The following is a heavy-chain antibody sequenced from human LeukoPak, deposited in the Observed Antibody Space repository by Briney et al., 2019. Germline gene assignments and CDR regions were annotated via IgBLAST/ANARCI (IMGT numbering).Heavy chain of an antibody. CDR3: ARGRGGGSYGYDY. CDR1: GYSISSGYY. D-gene: IGHD5-18*01. J-gene: IGHJ4*02. V-gene: IGHV4-38-2*02. CDR2: IYHSGST. Sequence: SETLSLTCIVSGYSISSGYYWGWIRQPPGKGLEWIGSIYHSGSTYYNPSLKSRVTISVDTSKNQFSLKLSSVTAADTAVYYCARGRGGGSYGYDYWGQGTLVTVSS.